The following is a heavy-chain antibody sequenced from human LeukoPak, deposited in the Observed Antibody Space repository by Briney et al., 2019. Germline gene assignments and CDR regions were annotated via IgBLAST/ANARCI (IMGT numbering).Heavy chain of an antibody. CDR2: IYSSGSN. V-gene: IGHV4-4*07. Sequence: SETLSLTCTVSGGSISSYYWTWIRQPAGKGLEWIGRIYSSGSNNYNPSLKSRVTMSVDTSKNQFSLKLSSVTAADTAVYYCARGAVYYYGSGSYLEYNWFDPWGQGTLVTVSS. CDR1: GGSISSYY. J-gene: IGHJ5*02. CDR3: ARGAVYYYGSGSYLEYNWFDP. D-gene: IGHD3-10*01.